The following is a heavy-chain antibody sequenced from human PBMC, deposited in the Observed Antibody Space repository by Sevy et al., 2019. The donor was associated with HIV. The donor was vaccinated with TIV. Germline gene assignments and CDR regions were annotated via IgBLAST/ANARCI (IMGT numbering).Heavy chain of an antibody. J-gene: IGHJ1*01. CDR1: GYTFTGYY. D-gene: IGHD1-26*01. CDR2: INPNSGGT. V-gene: IGHV1-2*02. CDR3: ARDLNLQDYYTTHEIQH. Sequence: ASVKVSCKASGYTFTGYYMHWVRQAPGQGLEWMGWINPNSGGTNYEQKFQGRVTLTRDTSISTAYMELSRLRLDDTALYYCARDLNLQDYYTTHEIQHWGQGTLVTVSS.